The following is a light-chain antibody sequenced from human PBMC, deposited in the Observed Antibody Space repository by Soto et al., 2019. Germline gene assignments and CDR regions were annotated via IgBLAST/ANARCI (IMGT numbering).Light chain of an antibody. J-gene: IGKJ5*01. CDR1: QSVSNNY. V-gene: IGKV3-11*01. CDR3: QQRSNWPPIT. Sequence: EIVLTQSPGTLSLSPVERATLSCRASQSVSNNYLAWYQQKPGQSPRLLIYDASNRATGIPARFSGSGSGTDFTLTISSLEPEDFAVYYCQQRSNWPPITFGQGTRLEIK. CDR2: DAS.